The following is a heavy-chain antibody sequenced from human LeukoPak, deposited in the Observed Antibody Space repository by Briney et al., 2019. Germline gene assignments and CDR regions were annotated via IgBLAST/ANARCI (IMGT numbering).Heavy chain of an antibody. V-gene: IGHV3-66*01. CDR3: ASYRYGSSFAFDI. J-gene: IGHJ3*02. CDR1: GFTVSTNY. CDR2: IYSGGST. D-gene: IGHD6-6*01. Sequence: GGSLRLSCGASGFTVSTNYMSWVRQAPGKGLEWVSIIYSGGSTYYADSVKGRFTISRDNSKNTLYLQMNSLRAEDTAVYYCASYRYGSSFAFDIWGQGIMVTVSS.